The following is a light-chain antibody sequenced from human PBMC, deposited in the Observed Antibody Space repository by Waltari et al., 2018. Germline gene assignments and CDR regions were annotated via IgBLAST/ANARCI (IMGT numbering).Light chain of an antibody. Sequence: DIQMTQSPSSLSASVGDRVTITCRASQDIGSWLAWDKQKPGKAPKLLIYAASRLESGVPPRFSGSGSGTDFILAISSLQPEDCGTFYCQQGNSFPYTFGQGTKLEI. CDR2: AAS. CDR3: QQGNSFPYT. V-gene: IGKV1-12*01. CDR1: QDIGSW. J-gene: IGKJ2*01.